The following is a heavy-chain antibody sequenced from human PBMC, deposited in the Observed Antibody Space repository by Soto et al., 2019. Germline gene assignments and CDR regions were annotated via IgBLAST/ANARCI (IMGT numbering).Heavy chain of an antibody. J-gene: IGHJ6*02. Sequence: SETLSLTCAVSGSSMSGFYWGWVRQPPGKGLEWIGGIFHSGNSYYNPSLKSRVILSVDTSKNQFSLNLTAAIAADTAVYYCAREDDGMDVWGQGTPVTVSS. CDR1: GSSMSGFY. CDR3: AREDDGMDV. CDR2: IFHSGNS. V-gene: IGHV4-38-2*02.